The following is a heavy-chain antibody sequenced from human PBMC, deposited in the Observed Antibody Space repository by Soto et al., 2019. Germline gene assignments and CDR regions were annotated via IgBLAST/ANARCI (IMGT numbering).Heavy chain of an antibody. D-gene: IGHD1-1*01. Sequence: QVQLQESGPGLVKPSETLSLTCSVSGGSVSSGTYYWSWIRQPPGKGLEWIGYIYYSGNTNYNPFLKSRVTISVDTSKNQFSRKLSSVTAADTAVYYCARGQGTAYFYYGMDVWGRGTTVTVSS. J-gene: IGHJ6*02. CDR3: ARGQGTAYFYYGMDV. V-gene: IGHV4-61*01. CDR1: GGSVSSGTYY. CDR2: IYYSGNT.